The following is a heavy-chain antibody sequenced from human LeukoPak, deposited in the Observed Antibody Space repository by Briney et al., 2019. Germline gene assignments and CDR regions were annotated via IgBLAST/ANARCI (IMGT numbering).Heavy chain of an antibody. CDR3: ARDRCSSTSCSPSNWCDP. CDR1: GYTFTSYG. Sequence: ASVKVSCKASGYTFTSYGISWVRQAPGQGLEWMGWISAYNGNTNYAQKLQGRVTMTTDTSTSTAYMELRSLRSDDKAVYYCARDRCSSTSCSPSNWCDPWGQGPLVTVSS. D-gene: IGHD2-2*01. CDR2: ISAYNGNT. J-gene: IGHJ5*02. V-gene: IGHV1-18*01.